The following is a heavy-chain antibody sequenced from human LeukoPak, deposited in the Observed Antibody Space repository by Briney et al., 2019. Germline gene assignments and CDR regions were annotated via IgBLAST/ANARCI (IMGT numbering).Heavy chain of an antibody. CDR2: MNPNSGNT. J-gene: IGHJ4*02. Sequence: ASVKVSCKASGYTFTSYDINWVRQATGQGLEWMGWMNPNSGNTGYAQKFQGRVTITRNTSISTAYMELSSLRSEDTAVYYCATLPDHYDILTGYFDYWGQGTLVTVSS. D-gene: IGHD3-9*01. CDR3: ATLPDHYDILTGYFDY. V-gene: IGHV1-8*03. CDR1: GYTFTSYD.